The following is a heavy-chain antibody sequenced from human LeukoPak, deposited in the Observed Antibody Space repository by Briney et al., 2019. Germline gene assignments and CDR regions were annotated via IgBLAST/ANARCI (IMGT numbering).Heavy chain of an antibody. D-gene: IGHD2-21*01. Sequence: GGPLRLSCAASGFTFSSYWMSWVRQAPGKGLEWVANIKEDGSEIQYVDSVKGRFTISRDNAKNSLYLQMNSLRVEDTAVYYCARATASNWFDPWGQGTLVTVSS. CDR2: IKEDGSEI. J-gene: IGHJ5*02. V-gene: IGHV3-7*01. CDR3: ARATASNWFDP. CDR1: GFTFSSYW.